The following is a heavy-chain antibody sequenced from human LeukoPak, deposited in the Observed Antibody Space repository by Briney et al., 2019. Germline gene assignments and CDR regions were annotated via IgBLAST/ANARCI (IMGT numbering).Heavy chain of an antibody. CDR2: MRSDGSDK. CDR1: GFILSTYG. Sequence: GGSLRLSCAASGFILSTYGMHWVRQAPGKGLEWVAFMRSDGSDKYYADSVKGRFTISRDNSKNTLYLQMNSLRAEDTAVYYCAKHDSSSYFWGQGALVTVSS. V-gene: IGHV3-30*02. J-gene: IGHJ4*02. CDR3: AKHDSSSYF. D-gene: IGHD3-22*01.